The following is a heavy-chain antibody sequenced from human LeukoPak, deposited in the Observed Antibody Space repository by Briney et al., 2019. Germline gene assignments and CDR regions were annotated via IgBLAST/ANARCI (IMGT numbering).Heavy chain of an antibody. CDR2: ISGGGFGT. CDR1: GFTFSNYA. D-gene: IGHD2-21*02. CDR3: VQMAPYCGGDCYFDY. Sequence: GGSLRLSCAASGFTFSNYAMTWVRQAPGKGLEWVSAISGGGFGTYYADSVKGRFTVSRDNPKNTLYLQTNSLRAENTAVYYCVQMAPYCGGDCYFDYWGQGTLVTVSS. J-gene: IGHJ4*02. V-gene: IGHV3-23*01.